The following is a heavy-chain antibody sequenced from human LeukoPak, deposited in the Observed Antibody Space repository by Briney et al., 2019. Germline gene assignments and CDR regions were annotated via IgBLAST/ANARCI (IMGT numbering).Heavy chain of an antibody. J-gene: IGHJ1*01. CDR3: TSWGDTTAEYFQR. V-gene: IGHV3-7*01. D-gene: IGHD2-21*02. CDR1: GFTFNRCW. CDR2: INPDGRDT. Sequence: GGSLRLSCVVSGFTFNRCWMNWVRRAPGKGLEWVAHINPDGRDTYYVDSVKGRFTISRDNAQNSMYLQMNSLRVEDTAVYYCTSWGDTTAEYFQRWGQGTLVTVSS.